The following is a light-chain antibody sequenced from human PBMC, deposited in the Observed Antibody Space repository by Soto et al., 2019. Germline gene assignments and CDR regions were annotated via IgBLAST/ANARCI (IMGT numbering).Light chain of an antibody. J-gene: IGLJ1*01. CDR1: SSDVGGYNY. CDR2: EVS. V-gene: IGLV2-14*01. Sequence: QSALTQPASVSGSPGQSITISCTGTSSDVGGYNYVSWYQQHPGKAPKLMIYEVSNRPSGVPDRFSGSKSGTSASLAISGLQSEDEADYYCAAWDDSLNAPNYVFGTGTKLTVL. CDR3: AAWDDSLNAPNYV.